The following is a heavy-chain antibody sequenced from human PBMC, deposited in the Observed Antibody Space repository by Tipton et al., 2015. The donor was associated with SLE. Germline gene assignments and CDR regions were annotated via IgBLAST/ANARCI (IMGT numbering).Heavy chain of an antibody. Sequence: TLSLTCTVSGGSSTTGSINTYYWSWIRQSPGKGLEWIGYIFYSGNTNYNPSLKSRVTISVDTSKNQFSLKLSSVTAADTAVYYCARGYSSTPINWGQGALVTVSS. CDR3: ARGYSSTPIN. CDR1: GGSSTTGSINTYY. CDR2: IFYSGNT. J-gene: IGHJ4*02. V-gene: IGHV4-61*01. D-gene: IGHD6-13*01.